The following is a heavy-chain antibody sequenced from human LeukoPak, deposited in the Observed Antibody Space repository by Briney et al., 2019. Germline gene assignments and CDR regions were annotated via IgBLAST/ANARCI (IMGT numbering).Heavy chain of an antibody. J-gene: IGHJ6*03. D-gene: IGHD2-2*01. CDR2: ISSSSSTI. CDR3: ARGRGDIVVVPAAIPYYNYYMDV. V-gene: IGHV3-11*04. CDR1: GFTFSDYY. Sequence: PGGSLRLSCAASGFTFSDYYMSWVRQAPGKGLEWVSYISSSSSTIYYADSVKGRFTISRDNAKNSLYLQMNSLRAEDTAVYYCARGRGDIVVVPAAIPYYNYYMDVWGKGTTVTVSS.